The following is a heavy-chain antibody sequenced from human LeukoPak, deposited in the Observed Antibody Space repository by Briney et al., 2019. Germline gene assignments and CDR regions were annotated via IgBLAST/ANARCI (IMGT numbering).Heavy chain of an antibody. D-gene: IGHD6-19*01. V-gene: IGHV3-30-3*01. CDR1: GFTFSSYA. Sequence: PGRSLRLSCAASGFTFSSYAMHWVRQAPGKGLEWVAVISYDGSNKDYADSVKGRFTISRDNSKNTLYLQMNSLRAEDTAVYYCARSSSGWYYYWGQGIMVTVSS. CDR2: ISYDGSNK. J-gene: IGHJ4*02. CDR3: ARSSSGWYYY.